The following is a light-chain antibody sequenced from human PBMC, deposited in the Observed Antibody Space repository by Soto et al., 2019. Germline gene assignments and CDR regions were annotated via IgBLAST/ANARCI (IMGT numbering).Light chain of an antibody. CDR1: QSVSSY. CDR3: QQRSNLPRT. Sequence: EIVLTQSPATLSLSPGERATLSCRASQSVSSYLAWYQQKPGQAPRLLIYDASNRATGIPARFSGSGSGTDFTLTISSLEPEYFAVYYCQQRSNLPRTFGQGTKVDIK. J-gene: IGKJ1*01. V-gene: IGKV3-11*01. CDR2: DAS.